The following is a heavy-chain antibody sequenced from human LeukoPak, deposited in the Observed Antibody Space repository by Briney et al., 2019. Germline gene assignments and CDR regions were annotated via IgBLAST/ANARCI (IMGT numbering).Heavy chain of an antibody. CDR2: FDPEDGET. Sequence: GASVKVSCKASGYTFTTYGISWVRQAPGQGLEWMGGFDPEDGETIYAQKFQGRVTMTEDTSTDTAYMELSSLRSKDTAVYYCATDVPMGPWVFSFDYWGQGTLVTVSS. V-gene: IGHV1-24*01. CDR3: ATDVPMGPWVFSFDY. J-gene: IGHJ4*02. D-gene: IGHD1-26*01. CDR1: GYTFTTYG.